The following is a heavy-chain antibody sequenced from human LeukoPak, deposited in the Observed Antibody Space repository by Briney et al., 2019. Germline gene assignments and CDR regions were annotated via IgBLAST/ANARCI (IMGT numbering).Heavy chain of an antibody. J-gene: IGHJ6*02. CDR2: IIPILGIA. CDR1: GGTFSSSA. Sequence: GASVRVSCKASGGTFSSSAISWVRQAPGQELEWMGRIIPILGIANYAQKFQGRVTITADKSTSTAYMELSSLRSEDTAVYYCARSGYSGYDPYYYYGMDVWDQGTTATVSS. CDR3: ARSGYSGYDPYYYYGMDV. V-gene: IGHV1-69*04. D-gene: IGHD5-12*01.